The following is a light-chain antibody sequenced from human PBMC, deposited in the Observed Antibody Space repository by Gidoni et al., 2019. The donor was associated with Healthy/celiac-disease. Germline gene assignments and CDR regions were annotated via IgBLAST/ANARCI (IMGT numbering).Light chain of an antibody. Sequence: ERVMTQSPATLSVSPGERATISCRASQTVSSDLAWYQQKPGQAPRLLIYGSSTRATGIPARFSGSGSGTEFTLTISSLQSEDFAVYYCQQYNSWPPYTFGQGTKLEIK. CDR1: QTVSSD. CDR2: GSS. V-gene: IGKV3-15*01. CDR3: QQYNSWPPYT. J-gene: IGKJ2*01.